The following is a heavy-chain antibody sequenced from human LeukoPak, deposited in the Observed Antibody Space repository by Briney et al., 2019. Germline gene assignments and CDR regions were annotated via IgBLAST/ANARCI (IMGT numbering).Heavy chain of an antibody. D-gene: IGHD5-18*01. Sequence: GGSLRLSCAASGFTFTSYWMTWVRQAPGKGLEWVANVRQDGGATYYGDSVKGRFTISRDNSKNSLFLQMNSLRADDTAIYYCATSKDTAGGPYWGQGTLVTASS. CDR3: ATSKDTAGGPY. V-gene: IGHV3-7*01. CDR2: VRQDGGAT. J-gene: IGHJ4*02. CDR1: GFTFTSYW.